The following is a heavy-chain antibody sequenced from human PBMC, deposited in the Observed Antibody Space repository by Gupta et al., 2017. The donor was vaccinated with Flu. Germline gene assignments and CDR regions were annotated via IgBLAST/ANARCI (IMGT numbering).Heavy chain of an antibody. CDR3: AGGVGYAAFDF. Sequence: QLQLHGSGPGLVKPSATLSLSCSVSVGSISPRHSSCALIRQPPGKGLGWIGTRYYSGTTYYNPSPRSRATMSQDTSRNQFSLKVRSVTTADTAVYHCAGGVGYAAFDFWGQGSLVTVSS. D-gene: IGHD2-2*01. CDR2: RYYSGTT. CDR1: VGSISPRHSS. V-gene: IGHV4-39*01. J-gene: IGHJ4*02.